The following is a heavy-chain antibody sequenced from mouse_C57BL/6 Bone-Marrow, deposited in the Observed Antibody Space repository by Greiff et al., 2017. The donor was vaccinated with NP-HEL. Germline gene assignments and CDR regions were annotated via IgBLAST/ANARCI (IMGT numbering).Heavy chain of an antibody. CDR1: GYTFTSYN. CDR3: ARSRLLLLFDY. Sequence: ESGAELVRPGASVKMSCKASGYTFTSYNMHWVKQTPRQGLEWIGAIYPGNGDTSYNQKFKGKATLTVDKSSSTAYMHLSSLTSEDSAVYFCARSRLLLLFDYWGQGTTLTVSS. CDR2: IYPGNGDT. D-gene: IGHD1-1*01. V-gene: IGHV1-12*01. J-gene: IGHJ2*01.